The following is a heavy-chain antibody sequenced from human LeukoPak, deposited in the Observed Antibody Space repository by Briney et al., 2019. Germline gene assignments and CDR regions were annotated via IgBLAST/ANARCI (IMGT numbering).Heavy chain of an antibody. V-gene: IGHV4-59*08. CDR3: ARHPWMLIPGWFDP. CDR1: GGSISSYY. D-gene: IGHD3-16*01. CDR2: IYYSGST. Sequence: SETLSLTCTVSGGSISSYYWSWIRQPPGKGLEWIGYIYYSGSTNYNPSLKSRVTISVDTSKNQFSLKLSSVTAADTAVYYCARHPWMLIPGWFDPWGQGTLVTVSS. J-gene: IGHJ5*02.